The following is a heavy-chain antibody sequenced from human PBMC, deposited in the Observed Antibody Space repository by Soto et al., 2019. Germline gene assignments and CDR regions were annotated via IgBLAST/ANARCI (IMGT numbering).Heavy chain of an antibody. J-gene: IGHJ5*02. Sequence: SVKVSCKASGGTFSSYAISWVRQAPGQGLEWMGGIIPIFGTANYAQKFQGRVTITADESTSTAYMELSSLRSEDTAVYYCAIVEGDIVATITWFDPWGQGTLVTV. CDR3: AIVEGDIVATITWFDP. CDR1: GGTFSSYA. V-gene: IGHV1-69*13. D-gene: IGHD5-12*01. CDR2: IIPIFGTA.